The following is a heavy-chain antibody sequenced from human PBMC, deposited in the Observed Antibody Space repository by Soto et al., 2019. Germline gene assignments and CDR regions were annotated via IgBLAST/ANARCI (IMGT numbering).Heavy chain of an antibody. V-gene: IGHV3-23*01. Sequence: GGSLRLSCAASGFTFTNFAMKWVRQAPGKGLEWVSTVGVNAGSTYYADSVKGRFTISRDNSKNALYLQMNSLRVDDTAVYYCAKGWTEVDLWDQGTMVTVSS. CDR3: AKGWTEVDL. D-gene: IGHD2-15*01. CDR2: VGVNAGST. J-gene: IGHJ3*01. CDR1: GFTFTNFA.